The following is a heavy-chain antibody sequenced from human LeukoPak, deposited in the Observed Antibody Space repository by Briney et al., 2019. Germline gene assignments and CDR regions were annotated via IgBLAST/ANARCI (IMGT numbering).Heavy chain of an antibody. D-gene: IGHD1-26*01. Sequence: GRSLRLSCAGSGFIFDDYDMYWVRQPPGKGLEWVSGISWNSGYTGYADSVKGRFTISRDDAKNSLYLQMNSLRVDDTAVYYCVREASGVSSSAFDVWGQGTMVTVSS. CDR2: ISWNSGYT. CDR1: GFIFDDYD. CDR3: VREASGVSSSAFDV. J-gene: IGHJ3*01. V-gene: IGHV3-9*01.